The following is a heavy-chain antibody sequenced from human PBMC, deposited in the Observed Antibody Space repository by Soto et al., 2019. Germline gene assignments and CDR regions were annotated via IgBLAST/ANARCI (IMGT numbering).Heavy chain of an antibody. V-gene: IGHV3-66*01. Sequence: EVQLVESGGGLVQPGGSLRLSCAASGFTVSSNYMSWVRQAPGKGLEWVSVIYSGGSTYYADSVKGRFTISRDNPKNTLYLQMNSLRAEDTAVYYCARAGVRGVIGWFDPWGQGTLVTVSS. J-gene: IGHJ5*02. CDR2: IYSGGST. D-gene: IGHD3-10*01. CDR3: ARAGVRGVIGWFDP. CDR1: GFTVSSNY.